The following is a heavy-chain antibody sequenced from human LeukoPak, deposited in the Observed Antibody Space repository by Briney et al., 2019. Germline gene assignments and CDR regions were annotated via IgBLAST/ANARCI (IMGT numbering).Heavy chain of an antibody. J-gene: IGHJ4*02. CDR3: ARQCSSSSCYFDY. D-gene: IGHD2-2*01. Sequence: PSETLSLTCAVSGYSISSGYYWGWIRQPPGKGLEWIGNIYHSGSSYYNPSLKSRVTISVDTSKNQFSLKLTSVTAADTAVYYCARQCSSSSCYFDYWGQGTLVTVSS. V-gene: IGHV4-38-2*01. CDR1: GYSISSGYY. CDR2: IYHSGSS.